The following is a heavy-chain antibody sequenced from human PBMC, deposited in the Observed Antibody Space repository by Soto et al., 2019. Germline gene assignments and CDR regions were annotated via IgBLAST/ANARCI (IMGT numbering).Heavy chain of an antibody. Sequence: EEQVSESGGGLVQSGGSLRLSCAASGFNFNTFAMSWIRHAPGTGLEWVSHISSSGDSRDYADSVRGRFTISRDNSKNVLFLQMKSLRADATATYYCAKDPPSPWTANCVDTWAKGTLFTVAS. CDR3: AKDPPSPWTANCVDT. CDR2: ISSSGDSR. V-gene: IGHV3-23*01. D-gene: IGHD2-21*02. J-gene: IGHJ5*02. CDR1: GFNFNTFA.